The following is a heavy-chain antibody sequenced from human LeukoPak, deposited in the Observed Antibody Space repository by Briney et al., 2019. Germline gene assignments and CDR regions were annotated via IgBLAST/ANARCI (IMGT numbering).Heavy chain of an antibody. CDR3: ARVLTGHFGGSYIAY. V-gene: IGHV4-39*07. CDR1: GGSVRSSSYY. D-gene: IGHD2-21*01. J-gene: IGHJ4*02. CDR2: IYYSGST. Sequence: SQSRSLTSTVAGGSVRSSSYYWGWIRQPPGKGLEWTVSIYYSGSTYNNSSLKSRVTISVDTSKDQLSLKRSSVTAADRAVYYCARVLTGHFGGSYIAYWNQGTLATVSS.